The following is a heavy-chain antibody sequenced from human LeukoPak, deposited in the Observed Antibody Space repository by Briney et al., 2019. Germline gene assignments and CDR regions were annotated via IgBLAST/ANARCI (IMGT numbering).Heavy chain of an antibody. CDR1: GFTFSSYE. V-gene: IGHV3-48*03. CDR3: ARLSTYDIVTGYLHTDWFDP. Sequence: GGSLRLSCAASGFTFSSYEMNWVRQAPGKGLEWVSYISSSGSTIYYADSVKGLFTISRDNDKNSLYLQMNSLRAEDTAVYYCARLSTYDIVTGYLHTDWFDPWGQGTLVTVSS. CDR2: ISSSGSTI. J-gene: IGHJ5*02. D-gene: IGHD3-9*01.